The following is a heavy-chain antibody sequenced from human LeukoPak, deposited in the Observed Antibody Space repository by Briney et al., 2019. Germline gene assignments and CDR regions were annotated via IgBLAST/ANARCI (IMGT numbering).Heavy chain of an antibody. Sequence: GGSLRLSCAASGVTFTYYAMHSARQAPGKGPASAAVIWYDGSNKDYADSVKGRFTNSRDNSKNTLYLQINSLRAEDTAVYYCARDPGEWELLHFLAYWGQGTLVTVSS. CDR2: IWYDGSNK. CDR3: ARDPGEWELLHFLAY. J-gene: IGHJ4*02. CDR1: GVTFTYYA. V-gene: IGHV3-33*08. D-gene: IGHD1-26*01.